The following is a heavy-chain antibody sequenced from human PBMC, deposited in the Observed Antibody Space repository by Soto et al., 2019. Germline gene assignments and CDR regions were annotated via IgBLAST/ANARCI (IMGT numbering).Heavy chain of an antibody. J-gene: IGHJ4*02. CDR1: GYIFTSYW. Sequence: GESLKISCKGSGYIFTSYWICCFLEMPVKGLEWMGIIYPGDSDTRYSPSFQGQVTISADKSISTAYLQWSSLKASDTAMYYCARPVTGDYFDYWGQGTLVTVSS. CDR3: ARPVTGDYFDY. CDR2: IYPGDSDT. D-gene: IGHD2-21*02. V-gene: IGHV5-51*01.